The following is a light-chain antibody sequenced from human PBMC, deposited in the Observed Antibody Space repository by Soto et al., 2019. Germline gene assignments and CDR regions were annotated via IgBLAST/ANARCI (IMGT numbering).Light chain of an antibody. CDR3: SSYAGSNNLV. Sequence: QSALTQPPSASGSXGXXXXISCTGTSSDVGGYNYVSWYQQHPGKAPKLMIYEVSKRPSGVPDRVSGSKSGNTASLTVSGLQAEDEADYYCSSYAGSNNLVFGGGTKLTVL. CDR1: SSDVGGYNY. CDR2: EVS. J-gene: IGLJ2*01. V-gene: IGLV2-8*01.